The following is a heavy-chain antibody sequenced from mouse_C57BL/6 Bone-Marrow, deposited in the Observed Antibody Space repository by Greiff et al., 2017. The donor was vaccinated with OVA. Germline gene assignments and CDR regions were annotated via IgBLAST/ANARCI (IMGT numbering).Heavy chain of an antibody. CDR2: IYPRSGNT. D-gene: IGHD2-2*01. Sequence: VQLQQSGAELARPGASVKLSCKASGYTFTSYGISWVKQRTGQGLEWIGEIYPRSGNTYYNEKFKGKATLTADKSSSTEYMELRSLTFEDAAVYCCARSRYGYDGTWFAYWGQGTLVTVSA. V-gene: IGHV1-81*01. CDR3: ARSRYGYDGTWFAY. J-gene: IGHJ3*01. CDR1: GYTFTSYG.